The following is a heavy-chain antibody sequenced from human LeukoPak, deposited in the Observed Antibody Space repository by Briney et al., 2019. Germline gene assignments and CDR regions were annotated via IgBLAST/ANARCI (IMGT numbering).Heavy chain of an antibody. J-gene: IGHJ3*02. V-gene: IGHV3-23*01. CDR2: IIGSGGLT. Sequence: GCPRLSSAASGFPFNSSVMTWVRQAPRKRLGWVSVIIGSGGLTYHADSVKGRFTVSRDNSKNTLYLQMNSLTAEDTAVYSCAKGYCDYIGGSYRSDAFDIWGQGTMVTVSS. D-gene: IGHD3-16*02. CDR1: GFPFNSSV. CDR3: AKGYCDYIGGSYRSDAFDI.